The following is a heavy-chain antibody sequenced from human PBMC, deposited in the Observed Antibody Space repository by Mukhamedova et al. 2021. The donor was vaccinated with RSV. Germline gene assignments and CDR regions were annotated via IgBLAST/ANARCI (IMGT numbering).Heavy chain of an antibody. V-gene: IGHV3-33*06. J-gene: IGHJ3*02. D-gene: IGHD1-1*01. CDR3: AKDLFSGTTEAFDI. Sequence: VRQTPGKGLEWVAVIWYDGGYKFYADSVKGRFTISRDNSKNMLYLEMNSLRAEDTALYYYAKDLFSGTTEAFDIWGQGTMFTVSS. CDR2: IWYDGGYK.